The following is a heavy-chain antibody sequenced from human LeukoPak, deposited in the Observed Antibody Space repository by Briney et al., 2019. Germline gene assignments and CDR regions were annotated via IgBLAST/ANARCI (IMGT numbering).Heavy chain of an antibody. CDR1: GYTFTSYG. D-gene: IGHD3-22*01. V-gene: IGHV1-18*01. J-gene: IGHJ5*02. CDR2: ISAYNGNT. Sequence: ASVKVSCKASGYTFTSYGISWVRQAPGQGLEWMGWISAYNGNTNYAQKLQGRVTMTTDTSTSTAYMELRSLRSDDTAVYYCARDQYYDSKGWFAPWGQGTLVTVSS. CDR3: ARDQYYDSKGWFAP.